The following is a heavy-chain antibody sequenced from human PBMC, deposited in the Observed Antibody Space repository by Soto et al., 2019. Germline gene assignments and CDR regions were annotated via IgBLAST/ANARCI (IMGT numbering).Heavy chain of an antibody. CDR3: ARTGEHFGAFDI. CDR1: GGTFSSYT. J-gene: IGHJ3*02. D-gene: IGHD7-27*01. CDR2: IIPILGIA. Sequence: SVKVSCKASGGTFSSYTISWVRQAPGQGLEWMGRIIPILGIANYAQKFQGRVTITADKSTSTAYMELSSLRFEDTAVYYCARTGEHFGAFDIWGQGTMVTVSS. V-gene: IGHV1-69*02.